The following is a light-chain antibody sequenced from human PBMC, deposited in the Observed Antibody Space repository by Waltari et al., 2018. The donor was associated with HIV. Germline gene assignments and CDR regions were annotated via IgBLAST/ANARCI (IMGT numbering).Light chain of an antibody. Sequence: DIVMTQSPDSLAVSLGERATINCKSSQSVLYSSNNKNYLAWYQQTPGQPPKVLIYWASTRESGVPDRFSGSGSGTDFTLTISSLQAEDVAVYYCQQYYSPPPRTFDQGP. CDR3: QQYYSPPPRT. J-gene: IGKJ1*01. CDR1: QSVLYSSNNKNY. CDR2: WAS. V-gene: IGKV4-1*01.